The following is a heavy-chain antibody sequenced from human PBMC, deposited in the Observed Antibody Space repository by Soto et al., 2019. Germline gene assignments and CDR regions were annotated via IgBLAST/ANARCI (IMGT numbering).Heavy chain of an antibody. V-gene: IGHV3-74*01. D-gene: IGHD2-15*01. J-gene: IGHJ4*02. CDR1: ECTLCSSW. Sequence: GSLRLSCIVSECTLCSSWMHWVRQGPGKGLVWVSRMNSDGSIINYADSVKGRFTTSRDNAKNMLYLQMNSLRAEDTALYYCVKGWSEYWGRGTLVTVYS. CDR3: VKGWSEY. CDR2: MNSDGSII.